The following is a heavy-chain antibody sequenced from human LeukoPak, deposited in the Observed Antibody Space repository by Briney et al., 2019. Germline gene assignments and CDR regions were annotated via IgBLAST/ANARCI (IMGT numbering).Heavy chain of an antibody. CDR1: GGSINSGGYY. J-gene: IGHJ4*02. Sequence: NPSETLSLTCTVSGGSINSGGYYWTWIRQHPGKGLEWIGYIYYSGSTYYNPSLKSRVTISVDTSKNQFSLKLSSVTAADTAVYYCVAGYSYFDYWGQGALVTVSS. D-gene: IGHD2-21*01. CDR3: VAGYSYFDY. V-gene: IGHV4-31*03. CDR2: IYYSGST.